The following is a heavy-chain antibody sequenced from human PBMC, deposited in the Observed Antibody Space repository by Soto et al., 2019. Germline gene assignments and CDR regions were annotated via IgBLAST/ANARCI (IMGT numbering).Heavy chain of an antibody. CDR1: GDSVSSNSAA. CDR3: AKEGGNHYYYYAMDV. Sequence: PSQTLSLTCAISGDSVSSNSAAWSWIRQSPSRGLEWLGRTFYRSKWYNDYAVSVKGRITINPDTSKNQFSLQLNSVTPKDTAVYYCAKEGGNHYYYYAMDVWGQGTTVTVSS. CDR2: TFYRSKWYN. V-gene: IGHV6-1*01. D-gene: IGHD1-26*01. J-gene: IGHJ6*02.